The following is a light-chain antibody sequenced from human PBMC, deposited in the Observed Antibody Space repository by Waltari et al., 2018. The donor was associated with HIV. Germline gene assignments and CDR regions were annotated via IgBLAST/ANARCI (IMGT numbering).Light chain of an antibody. CDR2: AAS. V-gene: IGKV1-12*01. J-gene: IGKJ5*01. CDR3: QQANSFPIT. Sequence: DIQMTQSPSSVSASVGDRVTITCRAGQGISSWLAWYQKKPGKAPKLLIYAASSLQSGVPSRFSGSGSGTDFTLTISSLQPEDFATYYCQQANSFPITFGQGTRLEIK. CDR1: QGISSW.